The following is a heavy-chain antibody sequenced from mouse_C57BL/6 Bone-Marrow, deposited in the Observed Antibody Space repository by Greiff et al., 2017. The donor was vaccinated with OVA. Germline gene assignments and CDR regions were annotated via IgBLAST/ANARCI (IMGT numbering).Heavy chain of an antibody. CDR3: ARPPYYSNYAMDY. D-gene: IGHD2-5*01. CDR2: ISSGGSYT. J-gene: IGHJ4*01. Sequence: EVKLVESGGDLVKPGGSLKLSCAASGFTFSSYGMSWVRQTPDKRLEWVATISSGGSYTYYPDTVKGRFTISRDNAKNTLYLQMSSLKSEDTAMKYCARPPYYSNYAMDYWGQGTSVTVSS. CDR1: GFTFSSYG. V-gene: IGHV5-6*01.